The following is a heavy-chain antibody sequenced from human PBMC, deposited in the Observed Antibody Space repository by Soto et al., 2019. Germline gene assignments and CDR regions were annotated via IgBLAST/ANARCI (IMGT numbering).Heavy chain of an antibody. CDR1: GGTFSSYA. V-gene: IGHV1-69*13. CDR3: ARANHVLRFLEWFHYYGMDV. Sequence: ASVKVSCKASGGTFSSYAISWVRQAPGQGLEWMGGIIPIFGTANYAQKFQGRVTITADESTSTAYMELSSLRSEDTAVYYCARANHVLRFLEWFHYYGMDVWGQGTTVTVSS. J-gene: IGHJ6*02. D-gene: IGHD3-3*01. CDR2: IIPIFGTA.